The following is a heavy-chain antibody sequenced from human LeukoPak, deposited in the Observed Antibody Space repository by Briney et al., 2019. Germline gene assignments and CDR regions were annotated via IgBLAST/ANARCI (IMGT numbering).Heavy chain of an antibody. D-gene: IGHD3-10*01. CDR3: ARDLSYYGSGSYYNPPNWLGP. V-gene: IGHV4-59*01. Sequence: SETLSLNCTVSSGSINSYYWSWMRQPPGKGLVGIVYIYYSGSNNYTPSLKSRVTISVDTSKNQFSLKLSSVTAADTAVYYCARDLSYYGSGSYYNPPNWLGPWGQGTLVTVSS. CDR2: IYYSGSN. CDR1: SGSINSYY. J-gene: IGHJ5*02.